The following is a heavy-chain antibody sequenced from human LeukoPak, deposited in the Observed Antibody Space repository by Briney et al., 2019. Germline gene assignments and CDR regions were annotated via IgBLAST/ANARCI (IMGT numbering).Heavy chain of an antibody. CDR1: GFTFDDYA. Sequence: EAGGSLRLSCAASGFTFDDYAMHWVRQAPGKGLEWVSLISWDGGSTYYADSVKGRFTISRDNSKNSLYLQMNSLRAEDTAMYYCARQAEGASNYYYYMDVWGKGTTVTVSS. CDR2: ISWDGGST. CDR3: ARQAEGASNYYYYMDV. V-gene: IGHV3-43D*03. J-gene: IGHJ6*03. D-gene: IGHD4-11*01.